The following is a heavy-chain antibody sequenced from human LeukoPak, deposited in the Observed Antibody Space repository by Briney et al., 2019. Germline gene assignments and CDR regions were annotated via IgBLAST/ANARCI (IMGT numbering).Heavy chain of an antibody. CDR2: INGSGGST. J-gene: IGHJ6*04. D-gene: IGHD3-9*01. CDR1: GFTFSSYA. Sequence: GGSLRLSCAASGFTFSSYAMSWVRQAPGKGLEWVSAINGSGGSTYYADSVKGRFTISRDNSKNTLYLQMNSLRAEDTAVYYCAKEPRYDILTGYYPSDYYYGMDVWGKGTTVTVSS. CDR3: AKEPRYDILTGYYPSDYYYGMDV. V-gene: IGHV3-23*01.